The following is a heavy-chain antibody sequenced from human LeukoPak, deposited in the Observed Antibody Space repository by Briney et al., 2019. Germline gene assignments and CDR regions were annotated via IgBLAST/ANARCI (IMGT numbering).Heavy chain of an antibody. V-gene: IGHV4-59*01. CDR1: GGSISSYY. CDR2: IYYSGST. J-gene: IGHJ5*02. CDR3: AREGVAVADPNWFDP. Sequence: SETLSLTCTVSGGSISSYYWSWIRQPPGKGLEWIGYIYYSGSTNYNPFLKSRVTISVDTSKNQFSLKLSSVTAADTAVYYCAREGVAVADPNWFDPWGQGTLVTVSS. D-gene: IGHD6-19*01.